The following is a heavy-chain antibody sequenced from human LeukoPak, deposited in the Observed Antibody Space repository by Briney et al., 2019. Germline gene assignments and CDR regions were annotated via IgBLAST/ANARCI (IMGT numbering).Heavy chain of an antibody. CDR2: TYYSGST. Sequence: SETLSLTCTVSGGSISSGDYYWSWIRQPPGKGLEWIGYTYYSGSTYYNPSLKSRVTISVDTSKNQFSLKLSSVTAADTAVYYCARDPVLGYCSSTSCYSDAFDIWGQGTMVTVSS. V-gene: IGHV4-30-4*08. J-gene: IGHJ3*02. CDR1: GGSISSGDYY. CDR3: ARDPVLGYCSSTSCYSDAFDI. D-gene: IGHD2-2*01.